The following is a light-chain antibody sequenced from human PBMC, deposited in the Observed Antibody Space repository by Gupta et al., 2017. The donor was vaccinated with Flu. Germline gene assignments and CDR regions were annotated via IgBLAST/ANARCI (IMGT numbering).Light chain of an antibody. CDR2: EVS. J-gene: IGLJ2*01. CDR3: SSYTSSSTLGVV. V-gene: IGLV2-14*01. CDR1: TSDVGGYNY. Sequence: QSALTQPACVSGSPGQSITISCPGTTSDVGGYNYVSWYQQHPGKAPKLMIYEVSNRPSGVSNRFSGSKSGNTASLTISGLQAEDAADYYCSSYTSSSTLGVVFGGGTKLTVL.